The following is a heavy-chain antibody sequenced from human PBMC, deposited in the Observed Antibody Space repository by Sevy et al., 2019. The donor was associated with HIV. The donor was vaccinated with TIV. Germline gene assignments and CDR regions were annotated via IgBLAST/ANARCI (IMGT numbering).Heavy chain of an antibody. V-gene: IGHV3-21*01. CDR2: ITGDSSYM. CDR3: ARDRPTLNYHASSGYNYYFDS. CDR1: GFTFSSYN. D-gene: IGHD3-22*01. J-gene: IGHJ4*02. Sequence: GGSLRLSCAASGFTFSSYNMNWVRQAPGKGLEWISSITGDSSYMYDADSVKGRFTISRDNAKNSLYPHMNGLRAEDTAVYYCARDRPTLNYHASSGYNYYFDSWGQGTLVTVSS.